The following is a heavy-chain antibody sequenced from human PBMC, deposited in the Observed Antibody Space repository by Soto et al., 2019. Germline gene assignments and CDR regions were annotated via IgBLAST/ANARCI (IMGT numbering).Heavy chain of an antibody. Sequence: TCIVSPSSLSSGGYYWRWIRQHTGKGLEWIGYIYCSGSTYYNPSLKSRGTISLDTSKNQVSLNQTTGTAAAAAVYHFARDYSSGWSRTLGNYYGMEVCGQGTTGTV. J-gene: IGHJ6*02. CDR3: ARDYSSGWSRTLGNYYGMEV. V-gene: IGHV4-31*03. CDR2: IYCSGST. D-gene: IGHD6-19*01. CDR1: PSSLSSGGYY.